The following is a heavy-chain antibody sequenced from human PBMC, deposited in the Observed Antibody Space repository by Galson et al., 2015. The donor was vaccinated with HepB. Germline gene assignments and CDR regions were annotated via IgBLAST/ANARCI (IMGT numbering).Heavy chain of an antibody. CDR2: VYYSGSS. CDR1: GGSISSYY. CDR3: ARARWGLIDCSSTSCYGWDDNYYYYMDV. D-gene: IGHD2-2*01. J-gene: IGHJ6*03. V-gene: IGHV4-59*01. Sequence: ETLSLTCTVSGGSISSYYWSWIRQSPGKGLEWIGYVYYSGSSNYNPSLKSRISISVDTSKNQLSLKLSSVTAADTAVYFCARARWGLIDCSSTSCYGWDDNYYYYMDVWGKGTTVIVSS.